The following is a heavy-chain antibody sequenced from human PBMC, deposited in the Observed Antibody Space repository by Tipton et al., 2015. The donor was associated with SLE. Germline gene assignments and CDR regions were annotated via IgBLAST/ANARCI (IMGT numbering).Heavy chain of an antibody. CDR2: ISYDGSNK. D-gene: IGHD1-26*01. J-gene: IGHJ4*02. V-gene: IGHV3-30*14. CDR1: GFTFSSYA. CDR3: AGTWELTGFDY. Sequence: SLRLSCAASGFTFSSYAMHWVRQAPGKGLEWVAVISYDGSNKYYPDSVKGRFTISRDNSKNTLYLQMNSLRAEDTAVYYCAGTWELTGFDYWGQGTLVTVSS.